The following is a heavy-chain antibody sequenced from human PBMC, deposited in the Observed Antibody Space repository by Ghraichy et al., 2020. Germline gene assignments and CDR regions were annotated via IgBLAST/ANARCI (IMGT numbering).Heavy chain of an antibody. J-gene: IGHJ4*02. Sequence: SLNISCAASGFTFDDYAMYWVRQAPGKGLEWVAGITWDSDATDYADSVKGRFTISRDNAKNSLFLQMSSLKTEDTAFYYCAKGRAGDFWSGSSDHWGQGTLVTVSS. V-gene: IGHV3-9*01. CDR1: GFTFDDYA. CDR3: AKGRAGDFWSGSSDH. CDR2: ITWDSDAT. D-gene: IGHD3-3*01.